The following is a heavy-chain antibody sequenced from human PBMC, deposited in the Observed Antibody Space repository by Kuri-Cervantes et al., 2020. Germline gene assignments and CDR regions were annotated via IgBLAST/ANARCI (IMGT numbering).Heavy chain of an antibody. J-gene: IGHJ6*02. CDR2: INGDGSSVGSYI. Sequence: ETLSLTCAASGFTFSSSWMHWVRQTPGKGLVWVSRINGDGSSVGSYITYADSVKGRFTISRDNSKNTLYLQMNSLRAEDTAVYYCARGVGGIAGVRRWMDVWGQGTTVTVSS. V-gene: IGHV3-74*01. D-gene: IGHD6-13*01. CDR3: ARGVGGIAGVRRWMDV. CDR1: GFTFSSSW.